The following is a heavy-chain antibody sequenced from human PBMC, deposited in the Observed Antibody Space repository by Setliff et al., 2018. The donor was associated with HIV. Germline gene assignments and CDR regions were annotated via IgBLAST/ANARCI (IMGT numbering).Heavy chain of an antibody. V-gene: IGHV4-38-2*01. Sequence: SETLSLTCAVSGYSISSGYYWGWIRQPPGKGLEWIGSIYHSGSTYDSPSLKSRVTISVDTSKNQFSLKLSSVTAADTAIYYCARTYRRNWYIDYWGQGTLVTVS. CDR2: IYHSGST. J-gene: IGHJ4*02. D-gene: IGHD6-13*01. CDR3: ARTYRRNWYIDY. CDR1: GYSISSGYY.